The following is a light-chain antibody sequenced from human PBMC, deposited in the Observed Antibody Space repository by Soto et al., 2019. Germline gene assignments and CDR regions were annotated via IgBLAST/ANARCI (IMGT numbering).Light chain of an antibody. Sequence: EVVMTQSPATLSVSPGERSTLSCRASQSVSSNLAWYQQRPGQAPRLLIYGASTRATGIPARFSGSGSGTEFTLNISSLQPDDSAIYYCQHYNTYSKTFGPGTKVDI. J-gene: IGKJ3*01. CDR2: GAS. CDR1: QSVSSN. CDR3: QHYNTYSKT. V-gene: IGKV3-15*01.